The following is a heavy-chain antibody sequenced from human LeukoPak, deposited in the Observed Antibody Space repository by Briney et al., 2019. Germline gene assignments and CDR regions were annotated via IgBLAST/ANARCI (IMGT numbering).Heavy chain of an antibody. D-gene: IGHD5-18*01. CDR1: GFTFSDYY. CDR2: ISSSSSYT. J-gene: IGHJ4*02. V-gene: IGHV3-11*06. Sequence: PGGSLRLSCAASGFTFSDYYMSWIRQAPGKGLEWVSYISSSSSYTNYADSVKGRFTISRDNAKNSLYLQMNSLRAEDTAVYYCAGVRSYGSYYFDYWGQGTLVTVSS. CDR3: AGVRSYGSYYFDY.